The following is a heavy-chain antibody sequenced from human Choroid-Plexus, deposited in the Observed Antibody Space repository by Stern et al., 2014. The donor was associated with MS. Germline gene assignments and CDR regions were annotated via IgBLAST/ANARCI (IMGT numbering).Heavy chain of an antibody. J-gene: IGHJ5*02. CDR2: VSYDGSNK. D-gene: IGHD2-2*01. Sequence: QMQLVQSGGGVVQPGRPLRLSCVASGFTFGSCAMHWVRQAPGKGLEWVAGVSYDGSNKYYVDSVKGRFTISRDNSQNTLYMQMSSLRPEDTAVYYCAKDRQDLTYLFDHWGQGSLVTVSS. CDR3: AKDRQDLTYLFDH. V-gene: IGHV3-30*18. CDR1: GFTFGSCA.